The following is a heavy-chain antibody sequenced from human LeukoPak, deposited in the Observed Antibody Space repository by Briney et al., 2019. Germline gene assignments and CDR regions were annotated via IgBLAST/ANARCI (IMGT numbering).Heavy chain of an antibody. V-gene: IGHV3-23*01. CDR1: GFTFNSYA. Sequence: GGSLRLSCAASGFTFNSYAMTWVRQAPGKGLEWVSLISDSGGRIYYADSVKGRFTISRDNSKNTLYLQLNSLRAEDTAVYYCAREPLVGGARTGAFDIWGQGTMVTVSS. CDR2: ISDSGGRI. D-gene: IGHD1-26*01. CDR3: AREPLVGGARTGAFDI. J-gene: IGHJ3*02.